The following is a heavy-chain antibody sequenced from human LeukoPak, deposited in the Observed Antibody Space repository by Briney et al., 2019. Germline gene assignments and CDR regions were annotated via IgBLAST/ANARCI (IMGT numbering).Heavy chain of an antibody. V-gene: IGHV3-48*03. Sequence: PGGSLRLSCAASGFTFSSYEMNWVRQAPGKGLEWVSYISSSGSTIYYADSVKGRFTISRDNAKNSLYLQMNSMRAEDTAVYYCARLNGRLDYWGQGTLVTVSS. CDR1: GFTFSSYE. CDR3: ARLNGRLDY. D-gene: IGHD1-14*01. J-gene: IGHJ4*02. CDR2: ISSSGSTI.